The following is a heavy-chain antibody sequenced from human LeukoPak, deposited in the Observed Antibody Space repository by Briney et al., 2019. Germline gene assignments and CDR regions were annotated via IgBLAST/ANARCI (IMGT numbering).Heavy chain of an antibody. J-gene: IGHJ5*02. CDR1: GYIFTSYF. D-gene: IGHD5-18*01. CDR2: INPSGDST. Sequence: ASVKVSCKASGYIFTSYFMHWVRQAPGQGLEWMGLINPSGDSTRYAQKFQGRVTMTRDMSTSTVYMELSSLSSEETAVYYCARGGYSYGYVLGFDPWGQGTLVTVSS. CDR3: ARGGYSYGYVLGFDP. V-gene: IGHV1-46*01.